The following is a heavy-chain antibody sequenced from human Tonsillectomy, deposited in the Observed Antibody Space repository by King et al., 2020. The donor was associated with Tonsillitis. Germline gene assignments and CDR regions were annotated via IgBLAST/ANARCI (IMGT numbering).Heavy chain of an antibody. Sequence: VQLVESGGGLVQPGGSLRLSCAAFGFTFSSYAMSWVRQAPGKGLEWVSAISGSGGSTYYADSVKGRFTISRDNSKNTLYLQMNSLRAEDTAVYYCAKSFRGGGSIRPYYFDYWGQGTLVTVSS. J-gene: IGHJ4*02. D-gene: IGHD6-13*01. V-gene: IGHV3-23*04. CDR2: ISGSGGST. CDR3: AKSFRGGGSIRPYYFDY. CDR1: GFTFSSYA.